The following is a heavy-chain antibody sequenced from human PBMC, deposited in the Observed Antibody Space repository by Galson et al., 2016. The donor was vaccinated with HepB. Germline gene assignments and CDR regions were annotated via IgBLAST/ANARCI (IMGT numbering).Heavy chain of an antibody. Sequence: SLRLSCAASGFTFSGYWMMWVRQAPGKGLEWVASINQDGSEKFFVDSVRGRFTISRENAKNSLYLQMSSLRVEDTALYYCAGDILREVGVHWGQGTLVTVSS. CDR2: INQDGSEK. J-gene: IGHJ4*02. V-gene: IGHV3-7*04. D-gene: IGHD1-26*01. CDR3: AGDILREVGVH. CDR1: GFTFSGYW.